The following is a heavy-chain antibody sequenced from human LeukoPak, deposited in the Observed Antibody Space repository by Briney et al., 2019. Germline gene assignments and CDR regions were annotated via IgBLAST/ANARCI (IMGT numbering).Heavy chain of an antibody. D-gene: IGHD3-10*01. CDR2: IFHSGST. V-gene: IGHV4-61*01. CDR1: RGSVSSGSYY. CDR3: ARDIVGMVRGVIHVRAFDI. J-gene: IGHJ3*02. Sequence: SETLSLTCSVSRGSVSSGSYYWSWIRQPPGKGLEWIGYIFHSGSTNYNPSLKSRVTISLDTSKNQFSLKLSSVTAADTAVYYCARDIVGMVRGVIHVRAFDIWGQGTMVTVSS.